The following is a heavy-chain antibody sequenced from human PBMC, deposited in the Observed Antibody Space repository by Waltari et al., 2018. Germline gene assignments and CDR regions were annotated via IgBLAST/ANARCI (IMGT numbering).Heavy chain of an antibody. CDR3: ARGALTLYYFDY. D-gene: IGHD3-9*01. J-gene: IGHJ4*02. CDR1: GYSLSSGYY. CDR2: VYHNGNT. Sequence: QVQLQESGPGLLKPSETLSLTCNVSGYSLSSGYYWGWIRQSPGKGLEWIGSVYHNGNTYYKPSLKGRVTISLDTSKNKFSLELSSVTAADTAVYYCARGALTLYYFDYWGQGTLVTVSS. V-gene: IGHV4-38-2*02.